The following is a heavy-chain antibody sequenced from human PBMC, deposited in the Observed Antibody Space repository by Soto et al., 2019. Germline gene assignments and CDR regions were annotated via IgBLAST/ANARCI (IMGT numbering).Heavy chain of an antibody. CDR3: ARDMLTDFTTRIAFDI. D-gene: IGHD3-9*01. CDR2: IYSGGST. V-gene: IGHV3-53*01. Sequence: GGSLRLSCAASGFTVSSNYMSWVRQAPGKGLEWVSVIYSGGSTYYADSVKGRFTISRDNSKNTLYLQMNSLRAEDTAVYYCARDMLTDFTTRIAFDIWGQGTMVTVS. CDR1: GFTVSSNY. J-gene: IGHJ3*02.